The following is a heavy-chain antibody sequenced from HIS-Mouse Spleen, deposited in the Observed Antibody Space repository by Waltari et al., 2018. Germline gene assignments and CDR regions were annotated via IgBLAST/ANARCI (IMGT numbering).Heavy chain of an antibody. CDR1: GFTFSSYW. Sequence: EVQLVESGGGLVQPGGSLRLCCAACGFTFSSYWMSWVRQAPGKGLEWVANIKQDGSEKYYVDSVKGRFTISRDNAKNSLYLQMNSLRAEDTAVYYCARVRGLWGSYFDYWGQGTLVTVSS. D-gene: IGHD7-27*01. CDR3: ARVRGLWGSYFDY. V-gene: IGHV3-7*01. CDR2: IKQDGSEK. J-gene: IGHJ4*02.